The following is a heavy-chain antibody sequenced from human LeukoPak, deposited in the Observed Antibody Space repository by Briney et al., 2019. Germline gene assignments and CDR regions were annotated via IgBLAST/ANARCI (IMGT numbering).Heavy chain of an antibody. Sequence: GGSLRLSCAASGLTFSSYAMSWVRQAPGKGLDWVSAISASGGNTYYADSVKGRFTISRDNSKNTLYLQMNSLRAEDTAVYYCAKTGYSSSWFDYWGQGTLVTVSS. CDR2: ISASGGNT. CDR3: AKTGYSSSWFDY. J-gene: IGHJ4*02. V-gene: IGHV3-23*01. CDR1: GLTFSSYA. D-gene: IGHD6-13*01.